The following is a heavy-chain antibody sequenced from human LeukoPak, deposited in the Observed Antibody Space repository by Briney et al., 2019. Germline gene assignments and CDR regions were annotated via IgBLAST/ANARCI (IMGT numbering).Heavy chain of an antibody. D-gene: IGHD3-10*01. J-gene: IGHJ4*02. Sequence: KPSETLSLTCTVSGGSISSYYWSWIRQPPGKVLEWIGYIYYSGSTNYNPSLKSRVTISVDTSKNQFSLKLSSVTAADTAVYYCARTYGSGSPLDYWGQGTLVTVSS. V-gene: IGHV4-59*01. CDR3: ARTYGSGSPLDY. CDR2: IYYSGST. CDR1: GGSISSYY.